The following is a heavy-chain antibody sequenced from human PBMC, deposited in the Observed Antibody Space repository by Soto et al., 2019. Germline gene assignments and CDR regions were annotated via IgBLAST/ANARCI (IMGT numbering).Heavy chain of an antibody. Sequence: PGGSLRLSCAASGFTFSSYAMSWVRQAPGKGLEWVSAISGSGGSTYYADSVKGRFTISRDNSKNTLYLQMNSLRAEDTAVYYCTREWSTVPPYYYYYGMDVWGQGTTVTVSS. V-gene: IGHV3-23*01. CDR2: ISGSGGST. J-gene: IGHJ6*02. CDR1: GFTFSSYA. D-gene: IGHD4-17*01. CDR3: TREWSTVPPYYYYYGMDV.